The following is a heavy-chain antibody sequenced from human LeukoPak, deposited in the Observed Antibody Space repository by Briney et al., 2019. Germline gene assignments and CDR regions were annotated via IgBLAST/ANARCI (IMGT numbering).Heavy chain of an antibody. CDR3: ARDRDPGYNDSSGYRRVNAFDI. CDR2: ISRSSTYI. D-gene: IGHD3-22*01. Sequence: GGSLRLSCEASGFTFSNHWMNWVRQAPGKGLEWVSSISRSSTYIYYADSVKGRFTISRDNAKNSLYLQMNSLRAEDTAVYYCARDRDPGYNDSSGYRRVNAFDIWGQGTMVTVSS. V-gene: IGHV3-21*01. CDR1: GFTFSNHW. J-gene: IGHJ3*02.